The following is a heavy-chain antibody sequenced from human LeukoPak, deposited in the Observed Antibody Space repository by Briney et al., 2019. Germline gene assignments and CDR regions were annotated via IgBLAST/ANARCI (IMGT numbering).Heavy chain of an antibody. V-gene: IGHV3-7*04. CDR1: GFTFRSFW. J-gene: IGHJ4*02. D-gene: IGHD3-16*01. CDR3: ARDRGGKDY. Sequence: PGGSLRLCCVASGFTFRSFWMSWVRQAPGKGLEWVANIRDDGREIHYVDSVKGRFTISRDNAKNSLHLQMNSLRAEDTAMYYCARDRGGKDYWGQGTLVTVSS. CDR2: IRDDGREI.